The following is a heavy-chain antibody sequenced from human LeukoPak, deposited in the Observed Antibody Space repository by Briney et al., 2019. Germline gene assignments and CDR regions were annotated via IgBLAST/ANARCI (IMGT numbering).Heavy chain of an antibody. J-gene: IGHJ6*02. CDR1: GFTFSNAW. Sequence: KTGGSLRLSCAASGFTFSNAWMSWVRQAPGKGLEWVGRIKSKTDGGTTDYAAPVKGRFTISRDDSKNTLYLQMNSLKTEDTAVYYCTTGYYGSGSSGMDVWGQGTTVTVSS. V-gene: IGHV3-15*01. CDR2: IKSKTDGGTT. D-gene: IGHD3-10*01. CDR3: TTGYYGSGSSGMDV.